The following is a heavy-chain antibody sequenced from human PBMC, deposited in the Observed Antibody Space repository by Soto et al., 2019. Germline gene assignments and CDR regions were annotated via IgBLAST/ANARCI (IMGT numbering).Heavy chain of an antibody. D-gene: IGHD4-17*01. Sequence: QVQLVESGGGVVQPGTSLRLSCEASGFTFSGFGMHWVRQAPGKGLEWVAVIWYDGSKKYYADCVKGRFTISRDNPKNALYLQINGLRAEDTAVYYCARGRGGSYGGNSAHFDIWGQGTLVTVSS. J-gene: IGHJ3*02. V-gene: IGHV3-33*01. CDR3: ARGRGGSYGGNSAHFDI. CDR2: IWYDGSKK. CDR1: GFTFSGFG.